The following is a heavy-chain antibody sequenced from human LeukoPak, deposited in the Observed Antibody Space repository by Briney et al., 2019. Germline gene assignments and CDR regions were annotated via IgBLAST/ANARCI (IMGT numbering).Heavy chain of an antibody. D-gene: IGHD6-13*01. J-gene: IGHJ1*01. CDR2: INTDGSST. CDR1: GYTFSSYW. V-gene: IGHV3-74*01. Sequence: ASVKVSCKASGYTFSSYWMHWVRQAPGKGLVWVSRINTDGSSTSYADSVKGRFTISRDNAKNTLYLKMNSLRAEDTAVYYCAISAAGTHFQHWGQGTLVTVSS. CDR3: AISAAGTHFQH.